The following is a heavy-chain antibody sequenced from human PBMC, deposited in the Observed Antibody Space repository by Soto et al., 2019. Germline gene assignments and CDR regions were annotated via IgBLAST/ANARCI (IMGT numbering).Heavy chain of an antibody. J-gene: IGHJ4*02. D-gene: IGHD3-22*01. CDR3: AKQQGYYDSSGYYRDFDY. V-gene: IGHV3-53*01. CDR1: GFTVSGNY. Sequence: AGGSLRLSCAASGFTVSGNYMTWVRQAPGKGLEWVSILYSGGPTYYADSVKGRFTISRDNSKNTLYLQMNSLRAEDTAVYYCAKQQGYYDSSGYYRDFDYWGQGTLVTVSS. CDR2: LYSGGPT.